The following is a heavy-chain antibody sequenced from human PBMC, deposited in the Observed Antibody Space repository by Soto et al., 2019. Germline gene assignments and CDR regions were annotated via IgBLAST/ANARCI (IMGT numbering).Heavy chain of an antibody. CDR1: GFTFSSYA. CDR3: ARDLMYSSGWYSGMDV. D-gene: IGHD6-19*01. Sequence: QVQLVESGGGVVQPGRSLRLSCAASGFTFSSYAMHWVRQAPGKGLEWVAVISYDGSNKYYADSVKGRFTISRDNSKNTLYLQMNSLRAEDTAVYYCARDLMYSSGWYSGMDVW. J-gene: IGHJ6*01. CDR2: ISYDGSNK. V-gene: IGHV3-30-3*01.